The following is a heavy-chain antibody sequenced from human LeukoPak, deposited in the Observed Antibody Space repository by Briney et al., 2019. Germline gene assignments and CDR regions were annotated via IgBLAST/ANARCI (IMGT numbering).Heavy chain of an antibody. J-gene: IGHJ4*02. CDR3: ANFGCSSTSCLDY. V-gene: IGHV3-23*01. CDR1: GFTFSSYA. D-gene: IGHD2-2*01. CDR2: ISGSGGDT. Sequence: PGGSLRLSCAASGFTFSSYAMSWVRQAPGKGLEWVSAISGSGGDTYYADSVKGRFTISRDNSKNTLYLQMNSLRAEDTAVYYCANFGCSSTSCLDYWGQGTLVTVSS.